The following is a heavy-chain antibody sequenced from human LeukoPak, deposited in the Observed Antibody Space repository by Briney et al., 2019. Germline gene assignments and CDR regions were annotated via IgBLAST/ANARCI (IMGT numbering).Heavy chain of an antibody. CDR1: GGSFSGYY. J-gene: IGHJ2*01. D-gene: IGHD1-26*01. V-gene: IGHV4-59*01. CDR3: ARTPLLPAPWYFDL. Sequence: SETLSLTCAVYGGSFSGYYWSWIRQPPGKGLEWIGYIYYSGSTNYNPSLKSRVTISVDTSKNQFSLKLSSVTAADTAVYYCARTPLLPAPWYFDLWGRGTLVTVSS. CDR2: IYYSGST.